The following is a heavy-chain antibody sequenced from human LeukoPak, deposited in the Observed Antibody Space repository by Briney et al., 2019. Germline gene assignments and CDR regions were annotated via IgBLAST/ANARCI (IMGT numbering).Heavy chain of an antibody. CDR2: IYYSGST. V-gene: IGHV4-59*01. D-gene: IGHD3-22*01. CDR1: GVSISSYY. J-gene: IGHJ4*02. Sequence: SETLSLTCTVSGVSISSYYWSWIRQPPGKGLEWIGYIYYSGSTNYNPSLKSRVTISVDTSKNQFSLKLSSVTAADTAVYYCARDGYDSRPHWGQGTLVTVSS. CDR3: ARDGYDSRPH.